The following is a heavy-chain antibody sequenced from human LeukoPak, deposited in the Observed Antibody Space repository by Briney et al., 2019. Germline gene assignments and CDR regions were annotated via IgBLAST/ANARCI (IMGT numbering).Heavy chain of an antibody. D-gene: IGHD1-26*01. CDR1: GFAFSSHA. CDR3: ASDRVGATEFDY. CDR2: ISGSSSSI. V-gene: IGHV3-48*04. J-gene: IGHJ4*02. Sequence: GGSLRLSCAASGFAFSSHAMNWVRQAPGTGLEWVSYISGSSSSITYADSVKGRFTISRDNDKNSLYLQMNSLRAEDTAIYYCASDRVGATEFDYWGQGTLVTVSS.